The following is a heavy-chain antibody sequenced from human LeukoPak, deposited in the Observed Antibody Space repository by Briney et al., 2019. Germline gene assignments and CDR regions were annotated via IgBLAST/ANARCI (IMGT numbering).Heavy chain of an antibody. V-gene: IGHV3-30*02. CDR2: IWYDGSNK. CDR3: VRDLLTLPQKYFDS. D-gene: IGHD3-9*01. J-gene: IGHJ4*02. Sequence: GGSLRPSCAASGFRLGGYGMNWVRQAPGKGLEWVAYIWYDGSNKDYGDSMKGRFTISRDNSKNMLYLQMSSLRPEDTAVYYCVRDLLTLPQKYFDSWGQGTLVSVSS. CDR1: GFRLGGYG.